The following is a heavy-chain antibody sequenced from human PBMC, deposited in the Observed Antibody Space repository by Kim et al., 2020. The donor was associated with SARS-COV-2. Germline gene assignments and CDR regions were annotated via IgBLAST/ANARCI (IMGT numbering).Heavy chain of an antibody. V-gene: IGHV4-4*07. CDR2: IYTSGRT. CDR3: ASALGH. D-gene: IGHD3-16*02. Sequence: SETLSLTCTVSGDSLSSDYWSWNRQPAGKGLEWIGRIYTSGRTNYNTSLQSRVTMSVDMSKNQFSLKLSSVTAADTAVYSCASALGHWGQGTLVTVSS. CDR1: GDSLSSDY. J-gene: IGHJ4*02.